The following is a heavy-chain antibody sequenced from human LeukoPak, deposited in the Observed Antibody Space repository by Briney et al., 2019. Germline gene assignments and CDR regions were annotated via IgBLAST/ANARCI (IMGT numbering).Heavy chain of an antibody. CDR2: ISSSSSYI. CDR1: GFTFSSYS. D-gene: IGHD6-19*01. J-gene: IGHJ4*02. CDR3: AREAVAGYFDY. V-gene: IGHV3-21*01. Sequence: PGGSLRLSCAASGFTFSSYSMNWVRQAPGKGLEWVSSISSSSSYIYYADSVKGRFTISRDNAKSSLYLRMNSLRAEDTAVYYCAREAVAGYFDYWGQGTLVTVSS.